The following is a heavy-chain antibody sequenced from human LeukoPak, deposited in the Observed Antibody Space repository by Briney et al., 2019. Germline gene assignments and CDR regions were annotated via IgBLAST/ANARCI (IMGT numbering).Heavy chain of an antibody. CDR3: ARDAFVVVVADNAIDAFDI. D-gene: IGHD2-15*01. CDR1: GVTFSSYS. V-gene: IGHV3-48*01. CDR2: ISSSSSTI. Sequence: PGGSLRLSCAASGVTFSSYSMNWVRQAPGKGLEWVSYISSSSSTIYYADSVKGRFTISRDNAKNTLYLQMNSLRAEDTAVYYCARDAFVVVVADNAIDAFDIWGQGTMVTVSS. J-gene: IGHJ3*02.